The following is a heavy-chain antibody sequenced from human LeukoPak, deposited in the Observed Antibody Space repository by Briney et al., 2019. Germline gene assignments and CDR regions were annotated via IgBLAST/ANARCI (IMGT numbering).Heavy chain of an antibody. V-gene: IGHV4-34*01. J-gene: IGHJ4*02. D-gene: IGHD6-13*01. CDR2: INHSGST. CDR1: GGSFSGYY. CDR3: ARGRASSSHIDY. Sequence: SETLSLTCAVYGGSFSGYYWSWIRQPPGKGLEWIGEINHSGSTNYNPSLKGRVTISVDTSKNQFSLKLSSVTAADTAVYYCARGRASSSHIDYWGQGTLVTVSS.